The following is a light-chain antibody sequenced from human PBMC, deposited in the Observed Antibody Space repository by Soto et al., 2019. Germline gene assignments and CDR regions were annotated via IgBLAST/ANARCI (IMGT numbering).Light chain of an antibody. CDR3: QQHWT. CDR1: QSVSRSY. CDR2: GAS. J-gene: IGKJ1*01. Sequence: IVLIQSSGTLCLSAGERATLFCRASQSVSRSYLVWYQQKPGQAPRLLIYGASSRATGIPDRFSGSGSGTDFTLTISRLEPEDFAVYYCQQHWTFGQGTKVDIK. V-gene: IGKV3-20*01.